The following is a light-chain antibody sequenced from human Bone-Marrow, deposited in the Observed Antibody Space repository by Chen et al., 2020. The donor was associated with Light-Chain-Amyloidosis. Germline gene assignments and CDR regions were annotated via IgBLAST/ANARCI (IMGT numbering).Light chain of an antibody. Sequence: DILITQTPLSMSVTPGQPASISCKSSQTLLHKNGKTYLYWYVQKSGQPPHLLMYEVSNRFSGVPLRFSGSGSGTDFTLEISRVEAEDARIYFCMQSKHLPYTFGPGTRLEIK. CDR2: EVS. V-gene: IGKV2D-29*01. CDR3: MQSKHLPYT. J-gene: IGKJ2*01. CDR1: QTLLHKNGKTY.